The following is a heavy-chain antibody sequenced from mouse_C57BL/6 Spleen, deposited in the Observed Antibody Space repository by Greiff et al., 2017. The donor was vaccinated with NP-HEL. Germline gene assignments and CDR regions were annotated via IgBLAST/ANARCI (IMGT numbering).Heavy chain of an antibody. J-gene: IGHJ3*01. CDR2: ISDGGSYT. CDR1: GFTFSSYA. CDR3: ARAYYSNYGFAY. Sequence: EVMLVESGGGLVKPGGSLKLSCAASGFTFSSYAMSWVRQTPEKRLEWVATISDGGSYTYYPDNVKGRFTISRDNAKNNLYLQMSHLKSEDTAMYYCARAYYSNYGFAYWGQGTLLTVSA. D-gene: IGHD2-5*01. V-gene: IGHV5-4*03.